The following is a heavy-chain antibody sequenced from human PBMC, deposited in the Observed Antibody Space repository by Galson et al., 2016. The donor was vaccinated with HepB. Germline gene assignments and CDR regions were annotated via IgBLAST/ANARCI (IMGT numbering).Heavy chain of an antibody. V-gene: IGHV1-46*01. J-gene: IGHJ6*02. CDR3: ASAREAVDTSGNYPPSYCYNMDV. Sequence: SVKVSCKASGDTFTSYHIHWVRQAPGQGLEWMGIINPSGGSTRYAQRFQGRVTMTRDTSTSTVYMDLSRLRSEDTAVSYCASAREAVDTSGNYPPSYCYNMDVWGQGTTVTVSS. CDR1: GDTFTSYH. D-gene: IGHD3-22*01. CDR2: INPSGGST.